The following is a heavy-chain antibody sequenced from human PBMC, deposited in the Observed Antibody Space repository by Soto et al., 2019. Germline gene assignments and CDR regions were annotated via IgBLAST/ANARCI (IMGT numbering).Heavy chain of an antibody. CDR3: TRDASRDSSARGWFDP. CDR1: GFTFRSFT. CDR2: ISSNSAYI. V-gene: IGHV3-21*01. J-gene: IGHJ5*02. Sequence: GGSLRLSCAASGFTFRSFTMNWVRQAPGKGLEWVSTISSNSAYIYYTDALRGRFTISRDNAKNSLHLQMNSLRAGDTAVYYCTRDASRDSSARGWFDPWGPGTLVAVSS. D-gene: IGHD6-13*01.